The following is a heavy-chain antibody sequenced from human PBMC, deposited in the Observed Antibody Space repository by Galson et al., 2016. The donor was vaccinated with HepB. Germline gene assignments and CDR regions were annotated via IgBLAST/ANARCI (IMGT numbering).Heavy chain of an antibody. CDR3: ARSRLDWLLSPIDFGS. D-gene: IGHD3-3*01. V-gene: IGHV5-51*01. J-gene: IGHJ4*02. CDR2: IYPGDSDT. CDR1: GHTFSNYW. Sequence: QSGAEVKKPGESLRISCKGFGHTFSNYWIAWVRQMPGKGLEWMGIIYPGDSDTRYSPSFQGHVTISADQSASTAYLQWSSLKASDTAMYYCARSRLDWLLSPIDFGSRGQGTLVTVSS.